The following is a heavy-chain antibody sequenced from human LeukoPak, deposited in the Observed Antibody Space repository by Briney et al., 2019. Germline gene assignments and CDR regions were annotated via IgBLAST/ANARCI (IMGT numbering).Heavy chain of an antibody. D-gene: IGHD5-24*01. CDR1: GYTFTGYY. V-gene: IGHV1-2*02. CDR3: ARVALRWLQSYYFDY. Sequence: ASVKVSCKASGYTFTGYYMHRVRQAPGQGLEWMGWINPNSGGTNYAQKFQGRVTMTRDTSISTAYMELSRLRSDDTAVYYCARVALRWLQSYYFDYWGQGTLVTVSS. J-gene: IGHJ4*02. CDR2: INPNSGGT.